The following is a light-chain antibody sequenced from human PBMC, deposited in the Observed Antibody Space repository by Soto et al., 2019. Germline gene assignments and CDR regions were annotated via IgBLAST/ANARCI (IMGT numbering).Light chain of an antibody. CDR2: DAS. V-gene: IGKV3-11*01. Sequence: EVGLTQSPATLSLSPGEIAALSCRASQSVDFSFTWYQQRPGQAPRLLIYDASTRATGIPARFSGSGSGTDFTLTISSLEPEDFAGYYCQQRASWPRTFGQGTKVESK. J-gene: IGKJ2*01. CDR1: QSVDFS. CDR3: QQRASWPRT.